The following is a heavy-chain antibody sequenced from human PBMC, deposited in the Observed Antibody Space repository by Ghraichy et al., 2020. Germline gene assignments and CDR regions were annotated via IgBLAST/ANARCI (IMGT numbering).Heavy chain of an antibody. V-gene: IGHV4-34*01. J-gene: IGHJ4*02. CDR2: INHSGST. Sequence: SQTLSLTCAVYGGSFSGYYWSWIRQPPGKGLEWIGEINHSGSTNYNPSLKSRVTISVDTSKNQFSLKLSSVTAADTAVYYCARARLVRYSSGWYLYWGQGTLVTVSS. CDR1: GGSFSGYY. CDR3: ARARLVRYSSGWYLY. D-gene: IGHD6-19*01.